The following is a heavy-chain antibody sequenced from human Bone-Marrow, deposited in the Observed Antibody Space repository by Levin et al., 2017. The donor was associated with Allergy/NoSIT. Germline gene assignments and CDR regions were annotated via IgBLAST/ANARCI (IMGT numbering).Heavy chain of an antibody. D-gene: IGHD6-19*01. J-gene: IGHJ4*02. CDR1: GFTFSSYG. CDR2: ISGGGDDT. CDR3: AKVTSGWFEDY. Sequence: GESLKISCAASGFTFSSYGMTWVRQAPGKGLEWVSAISGGGDDTYYPDSVKGRFTISRDNSKNTLYLQMNSLRAEDTAIYYCAKVTSGWFEDYWGQGTLVTVSS. V-gene: IGHV3-23*01.